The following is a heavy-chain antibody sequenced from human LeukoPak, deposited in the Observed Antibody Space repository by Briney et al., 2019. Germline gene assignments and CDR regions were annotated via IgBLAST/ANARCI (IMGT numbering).Heavy chain of an antibody. CDR2: IYYSGST. J-gene: IGHJ4*02. CDR1: GGSISGYY. CDR3: ARGPSSYYFDY. V-gene: IGHV4-59*01. Sequence: SETLSLTRTVSGGSISGYYCSWIRQPPGRGLEWIGYIYYSGSTNYNPSLESRVTISVDTSKNQFSLKLSSVTAADTAVYYCARGPSSYYFDYWGQGTLVTVSS.